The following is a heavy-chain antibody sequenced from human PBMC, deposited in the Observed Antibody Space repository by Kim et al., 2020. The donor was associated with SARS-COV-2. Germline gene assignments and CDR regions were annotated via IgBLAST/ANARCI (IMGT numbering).Heavy chain of an antibody. D-gene: IGHD1-1*01. Sequence: GGSLRLSCAASGFTFNNYWMTWVRQAPGKGLNGVANIKPDGSEIHYVDSVKGRFTISRDNAKNSVYLQMNSLRAEDTAVYYCAGIIRCNQYDVADVWGKGNTDTISS. CDR1: GFTFNNYW. V-gene: IGHV3-7*01. CDR2: IKPDGSEI. J-gene: IGHJ6*04. CDR3: AGIIRCNQYDVADV.